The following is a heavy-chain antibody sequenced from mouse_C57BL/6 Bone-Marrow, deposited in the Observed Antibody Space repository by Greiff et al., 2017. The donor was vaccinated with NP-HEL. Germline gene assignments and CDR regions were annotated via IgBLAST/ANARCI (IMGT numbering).Heavy chain of an antibody. CDR3: ATHYYGSSYVAWFAY. CDR1: GFSLTSYG. J-gene: IGHJ3*01. D-gene: IGHD1-1*01. CDR2: IWSGGST. V-gene: IGHV2-2*01. Sequence: VHLVESGPGLVQPSQSLSITCTVSGFSLTSYGVHWVRQSPGKGLEWLGVIWSGGSTDYNAAFISRLSISKDNSKSQVFFKMNSLQADDTAIYYCATHYYGSSYVAWFAYWGQGTLVTVSA.